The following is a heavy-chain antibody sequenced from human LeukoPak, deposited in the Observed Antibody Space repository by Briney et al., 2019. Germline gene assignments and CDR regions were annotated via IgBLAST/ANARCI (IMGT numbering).Heavy chain of an antibody. D-gene: IGHD2-21*01. J-gene: IGHJ4*02. CDR1: GFTFDDYT. CDR3: TKDSDNCGGDCLGRYYFDY. CDR2: ISWDGGST. V-gene: IGHV3-43*01. Sequence: GGSLRLSCAASGFTFDDYTMHWVRQAPGKGLEWVSLISWDGGSTYYADSVKGRFTISRDNSKNSLYLQMNSLRTEDTALYYCTKDSDNCGGDCLGRYYFDYWGQGTLVTVSS.